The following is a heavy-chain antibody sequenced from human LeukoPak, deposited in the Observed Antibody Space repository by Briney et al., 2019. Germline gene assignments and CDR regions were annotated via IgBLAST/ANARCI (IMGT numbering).Heavy chain of an antibody. CDR3: AREGDSSGYRNYYFDY. CDR1: GGSISSYH. J-gene: IGHJ4*02. V-gene: IGHV4-59*12. Sequence: PSETLSLTCTVSGGSISSYHWSWIRQPPGKGLEWIGYIYYSGSTNYNPSLKSRVTISVDTSKNQFSLKLSSVTAADTAVYYCAREGDSSGYRNYYFDYWGQGTLVTVSS. D-gene: IGHD3-22*01. CDR2: IYYSGST.